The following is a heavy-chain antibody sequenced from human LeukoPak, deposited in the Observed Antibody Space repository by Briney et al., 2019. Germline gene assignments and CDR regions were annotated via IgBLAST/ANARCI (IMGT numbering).Heavy chain of an antibody. CDR2: INHSGST. V-gene: IGHV4-34*01. J-gene: IGHJ4*02. CDR3: ARGWGPRYNWNYGTGPSSYFDY. D-gene: IGHD1-7*01. CDR1: GGSFSGYY. Sequence: PSETLSFTCAVYGGSFSGYYWSWLRQPPGKGLEWIGEINHSGSTNYNPSLKSRVTISVDTSKNQFSLKLSSVTAADTAVYYCARGWGPRYNWNYGTGPSSYFDYWGQGTLVTVSS.